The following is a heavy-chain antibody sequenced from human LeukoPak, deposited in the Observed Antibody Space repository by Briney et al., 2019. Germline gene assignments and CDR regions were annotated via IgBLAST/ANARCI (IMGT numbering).Heavy chain of an antibody. CDR3: ARGGGYSSGWYKYYFDF. CDR1: GFPFSDYE. D-gene: IGHD6-19*01. Sequence: GGSLRLSCTASGFPFSDYEMNWLRQAPGRGLEWVSYISGSASHIYYADSVKGRFTISRDNAKNSLYLQMNSLRVEDTAVYYCARGGGYSSGWYKYYFDFWGQGTLVTVSS. V-gene: IGHV3-48*03. J-gene: IGHJ4*02. CDR2: ISGSASHI.